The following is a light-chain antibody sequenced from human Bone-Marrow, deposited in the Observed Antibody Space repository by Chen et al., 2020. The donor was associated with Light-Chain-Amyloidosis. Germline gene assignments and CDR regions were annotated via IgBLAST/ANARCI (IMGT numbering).Light chain of an antibody. Sequence: QSVLTQPPSLSAAPGQRLTSSRTGSTYNIGAGFDVHWYQQLPGTVPKLLSYGNNNRPAGVPDRFSGSNSGTSASLAITGLQAEDEADYYCQSYDSSLSGVVFGGGTKLTVL. CDR1: TYNIGAGFD. J-gene: IGLJ3*02. V-gene: IGLV1-40*01. CDR2: GNN. CDR3: QSYDSSLSGVV.